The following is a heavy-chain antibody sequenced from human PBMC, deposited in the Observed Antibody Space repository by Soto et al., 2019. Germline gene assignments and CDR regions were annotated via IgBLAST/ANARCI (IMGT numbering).Heavy chain of an antibody. J-gene: IGHJ6*02. D-gene: IGHD3-10*01. Sequence: GGSLRLSCAASGFTFSSYDMHWVRQATGKGLEWVSAIGTAGDTYYPGSVKGRFTISRENAKNSLYLQMNSLRAEDTAVYYCASSITMVRGVIAPGYYGMDVWGQGTTVTVSS. CDR2: IGTAGDT. CDR3: ASSITMVRGVIAPGYYGMDV. CDR1: GFTFSSYD. V-gene: IGHV3-13*01.